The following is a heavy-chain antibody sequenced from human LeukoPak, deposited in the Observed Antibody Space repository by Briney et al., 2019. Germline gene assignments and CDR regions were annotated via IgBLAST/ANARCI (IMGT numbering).Heavy chain of an antibody. Sequence: GGSLRLSCAASGFTFSSYWMSWVRQAPGKGLEWVANIKQDGSEKYYVGSVKGRFTISRDNAKNSLYLQMNSLRAEDTAVYYCASKRTTYYFDYWGQGTLVTVSS. CDR3: ASKRTTYYFDY. V-gene: IGHV3-7*01. CDR1: GFTFSSYW. D-gene: IGHD2/OR15-2a*01. J-gene: IGHJ4*02. CDR2: IKQDGSEK.